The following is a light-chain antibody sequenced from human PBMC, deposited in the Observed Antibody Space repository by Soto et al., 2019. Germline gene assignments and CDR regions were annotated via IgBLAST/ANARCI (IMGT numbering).Light chain of an antibody. CDR1: QSVSSDW. J-gene: IGKJ1*01. V-gene: IGKV3-20*01. Sequence: TVLTQSPGTLSLSPGERAALSCRASQSVSSDWLAWYQQKPGQPPRLLIYGASNRATGIPDRFSGSGSGTYFTLTISRLEPEEFAFYFCRDYHGSPPTFGQGTMVEIK. CDR2: GAS. CDR3: RDYHGSPPT.